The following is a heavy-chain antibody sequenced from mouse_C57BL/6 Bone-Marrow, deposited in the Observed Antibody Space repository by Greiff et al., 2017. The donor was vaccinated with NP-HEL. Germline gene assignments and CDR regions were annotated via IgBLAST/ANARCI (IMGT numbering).Heavy chain of an antibody. CDR2: IWRGGST. J-gene: IGHJ4*01. Sequence: QVQLQQSGPGLVQPSQSLSITCTVSGFSLTSYGVHWVRQSPGKGLEWLGVIWRGGSTDYNAAFMSRLSITKDNSKSQVFFKMNSLQADDTAIYYCAKPHYGSIYYAMDYWGQGTSVTVSS. V-gene: IGHV2-5*01. D-gene: IGHD1-1*01. CDR1: GFSLTSYG. CDR3: AKPHYGSIYYAMDY.